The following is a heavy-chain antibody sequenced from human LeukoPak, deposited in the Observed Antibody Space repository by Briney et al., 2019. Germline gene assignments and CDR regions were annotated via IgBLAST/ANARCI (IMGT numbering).Heavy chain of an antibody. CDR3: ARGYDYVWGSYRYVLDY. V-gene: IGHV4-61*01. CDR2: INHSGST. D-gene: IGHD3-16*02. CDR1: SGSVNNENYY. Sequence: SETLSLTCTVSSGSVNNENYYWTWIRQPPGKGLEWIGEINHSGSTNYNPSLKSRVTISVDTSKNQFSLKLSSVTAADTAVYYCARGYDYVWGSYRYVLDYWGQGTLVTVSS. J-gene: IGHJ4*02.